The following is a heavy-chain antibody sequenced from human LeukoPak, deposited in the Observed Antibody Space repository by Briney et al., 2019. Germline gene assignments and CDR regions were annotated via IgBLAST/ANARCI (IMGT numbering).Heavy chain of an antibody. J-gene: IGHJ4*02. Sequence: SETRSLTSTVAAGSISSISYYWGWLRQPPLRGLEWIGSIYYSGSTYYNPSLKSRVTISVDTSKNLFSLKLSSVTAADTDVYYCARHKTRLGSSWYFDYWGKGTMVTVSS. CDR2: IYYSGST. V-gene: IGHV4-39*01. CDR3: ARHKTRLGSSWYFDY. D-gene: IGHD6-13*01. CDR1: AGSISSISYY.